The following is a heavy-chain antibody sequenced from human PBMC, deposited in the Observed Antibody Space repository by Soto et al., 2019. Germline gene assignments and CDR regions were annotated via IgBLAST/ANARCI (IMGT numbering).Heavy chain of an antibody. J-gene: IGHJ3*02. CDR1: GGSISSSSYY. CDR2: IYYSGST. D-gene: IGHD3-16*02. CDR3: ARGDYIWGSYRQEAFDI. Sequence: QLQLQESGPGLVKPSETLSLTCTVSGGSISSSSYYWGWIRQPPGKGLEWIGSIYYSGSTYYNPSHKSRVTISVNMSKSQFALKLSSVNAADTAAYYCARGDYIWGSYRQEAFDIWGQGTMVTVSS. V-gene: IGHV4-39*01.